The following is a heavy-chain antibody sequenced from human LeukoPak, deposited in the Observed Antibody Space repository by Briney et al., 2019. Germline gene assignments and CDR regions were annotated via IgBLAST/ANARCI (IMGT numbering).Heavy chain of an antibody. V-gene: IGHV1-2*02. CDR3: ARAITIFGVVTPYYFDY. CDR1: GYTFTGYY. J-gene: IGHJ4*02. CDR2: INPNSGGT. Sequence: GASVKVSCKASGYTFTGYYMHWVRQAPGQGLEWMGWINPNSGGTNYAQKFQGRVTMTRDTSISTAYMELSRLRSDDAAVYYCARAITIFGVVTPYYFDYWGQGTLVTVSS. D-gene: IGHD3-3*01.